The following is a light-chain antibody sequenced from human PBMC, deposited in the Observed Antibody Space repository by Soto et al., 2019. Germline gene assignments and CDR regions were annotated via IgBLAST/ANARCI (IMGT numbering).Light chain of an antibody. CDR1: SSNIGAGYD. Sequence: VLTQPPSVSGAPGQRVTISCTGSSSNIGAGYDVQWYQQLPGTAPKLLMYGNTNRPSGVPDRFSGSKSGTSASLAITGLQAEDEADYYCQSYDSSLTALYVFGTGTKVTVL. CDR3: QSYDSSLTALYV. J-gene: IGLJ1*01. CDR2: GNT. V-gene: IGLV1-40*01.